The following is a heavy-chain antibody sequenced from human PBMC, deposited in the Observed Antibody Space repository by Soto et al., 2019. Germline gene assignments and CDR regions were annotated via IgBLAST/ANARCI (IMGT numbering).Heavy chain of an antibody. CDR1: GFTFSSYW. CDR3: AIFCSVCSGGSCYCKRLGYFDY. D-gene: IGHD2-15*01. V-gene: IGHV3-7*01. Sequence: PGGSLRLSCAASGFTFSSYWMSWVRQAPGKGLEWVANIKQDGSEKYYVDSVKGRFTISRDNAKNSLYLQMNSLRAEDTAVYYCAIFCSVCSGGSCYCKRLGYFDYWGQGTLVTVSS. CDR2: IKQDGSEK. J-gene: IGHJ4*02.